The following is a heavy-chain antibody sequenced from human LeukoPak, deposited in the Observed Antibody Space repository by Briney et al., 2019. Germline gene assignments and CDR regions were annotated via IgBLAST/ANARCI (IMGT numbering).Heavy chain of an antibody. Sequence: SETLSLTCTVSGDSIDIYYWSWIRQPPGKGLEWIGYIYYSGSTNYNPSLKSRVTISVDTSKNQFSLKLSSVTAADTAVYYCARTYGDYELSTYYYGMDVWGQGTTVTVSS. CDR3: ARTYGDYELSTYYYGMDV. D-gene: IGHD4-17*01. J-gene: IGHJ6*02. CDR2: IYYSGST. V-gene: IGHV4-59*08. CDR1: GDSIDIYY.